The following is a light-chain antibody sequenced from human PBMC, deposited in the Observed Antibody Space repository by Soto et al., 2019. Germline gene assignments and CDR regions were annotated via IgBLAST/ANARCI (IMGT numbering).Light chain of an antibody. J-gene: IGKJ2*01. CDR1: QSLSSR. Sequence: IQMTQSPSSLSASVGDRVTITCRASQSLSSRLTWYQQKPGEAPKLLIYETSSLHSGVTSRFSGSGSETDFTLTINSLQPEDFATYYCQQSSSPPYTCGQGTKLEIK. CDR3: QQSSSPPYT. V-gene: IGKV1-39*01. CDR2: ETS.